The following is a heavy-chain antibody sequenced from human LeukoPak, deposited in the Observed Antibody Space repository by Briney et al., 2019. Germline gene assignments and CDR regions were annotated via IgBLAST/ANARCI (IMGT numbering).Heavy chain of an antibody. J-gene: IGHJ4*02. D-gene: IGHD2-15*01. CDR1: GYSIISDYF. CDR2: IFHSGDV. V-gene: IGHV4-38-2*02. CDR3: ARVVASTSIDS. Sequence: SETLSLTCIVSGYSIISDYFWGRVRPPPGKGPEWIGSIFHSGDVYYNPSLKSRVTLSVEPSKNRLSLKLTSVTAADTAIYYCARVVASTSIDSWGQGTRVTVSS.